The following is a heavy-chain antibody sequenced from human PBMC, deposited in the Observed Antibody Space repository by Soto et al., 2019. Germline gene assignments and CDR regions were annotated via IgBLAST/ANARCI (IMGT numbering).Heavy chain of an antibody. CDR3: ARHAANWGSSRWFDP. CDR2: IYYSGST. J-gene: IGHJ5*02. V-gene: IGHV4-39*01. D-gene: IGHD7-27*01. Sequence: SETLSLTCTVSGGSISSSSYYWGWIRQPPGKGLEWIGSIYYSGSTYYNPSLKSRVTISVDTSKNQFSLKLSSVTAADTAVYYCARHAANWGSSRWFDPWGQGTLVTVS. CDR1: GGSISSSSYY.